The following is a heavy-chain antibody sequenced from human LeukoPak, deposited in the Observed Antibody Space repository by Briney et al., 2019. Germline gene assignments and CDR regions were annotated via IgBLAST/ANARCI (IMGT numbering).Heavy chain of an antibody. CDR2: ISSSSSYI. V-gene: IGHV3-21*01. CDR3: ALASSSTSCYDY. Sequence: GGSLRLSRAASGFTFSSYSMNWVRQAPGKGLEWVSSISSSSSYIYYADSVKGRFTISRDNAKNSLYLQMNSLRAEDTAVYYCALASSSTSCYDYWGQGTLVTVSS. CDR1: GFTFSSYS. D-gene: IGHD2-2*01. J-gene: IGHJ4*02.